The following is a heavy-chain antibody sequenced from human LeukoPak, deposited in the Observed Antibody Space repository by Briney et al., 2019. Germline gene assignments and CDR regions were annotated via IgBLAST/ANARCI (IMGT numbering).Heavy chain of an antibody. CDR1: GYSISSGYY. J-gene: IGHJ6*04. CDR2: IYHSGST. Sequence: PSETLSLTCAVSGYSISSGYYWGWIRQPPGKGLEWIGSIYHSGSTYYNPSLKSRVTISVDTSKNQFSLKLSSVTAADTAVYYCATDVYYYGSGSYIGPNYYYYYGMDVWGKGTTVTVSS. V-gene: IGHV4-38-2*01. D-gene: IGHD3-10*01. CDR3: ATDVYYYGSGSYIGPNYYYYYGMDV.